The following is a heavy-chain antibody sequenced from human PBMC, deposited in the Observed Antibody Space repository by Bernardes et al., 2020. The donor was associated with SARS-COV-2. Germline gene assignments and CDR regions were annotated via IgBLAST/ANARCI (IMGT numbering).Heavy chain of an antibody. CDR3: AGSSCGIDCYIGGLRSWDYGMDV. D-gene: IGHD2-21*01. V-gene: IGHV4-39*02. J-gene: IGHJ6*02. CDR2: IYSSGTS. Sequence: SETLSLTCTVSGVSISSSSYYWGWIRQPPGKGLEWIGSIYSSGTSYYNPSLQSRVMASVDTSNNHFSLRLSFVTAADTAVYYCAGSSCGIDCYIGGLRSWDYGMDVWGQGTTVTVSS. CDR1: GVSISSSSYY.